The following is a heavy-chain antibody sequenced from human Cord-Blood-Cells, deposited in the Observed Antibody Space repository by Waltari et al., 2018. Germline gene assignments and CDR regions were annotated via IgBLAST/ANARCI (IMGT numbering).Heavy chain of an antibody. CDR2: IIPIFGTA. CDR3: ARVADGYNYFDY. Sequence: QVQLVQSGAEGTKPGPSVKVYCQAYGGTFSSYPISWERQAPGQGLEWMGGIIPIFGTANYAQKFQGRVTITADESTSTAYMELSSLRSEDTAVYYCARVADGYNYFDYWGQGTLVTVSS. D-gene: IGHD5-12*01. V-gene: IGHV1-69*01. J-gene: IGHJ4*02. CDR1: GGTFSSYP.